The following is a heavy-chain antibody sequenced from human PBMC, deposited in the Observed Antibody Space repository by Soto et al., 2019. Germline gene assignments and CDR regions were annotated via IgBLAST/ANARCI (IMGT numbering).Heavy chain of an antibody. CDR2: INPNSGGT. D-gene: IGHD6-19*01. Sequence: XSVKVSCKASAYTFSGFYMHWVRQAPGQGLEWMGWINPNSGGTKSAEKFQGRVTMTRDTSISTAYMELSRLTSDDTAVYYCASAAVTGTAGLDFWGQGTQVTGSS. V-gene: IGHV1-2*02. J-gene: IGHJ4*02. CDR1: AYTFSGFY. CDR3: ASAAVTGTAGLDF.